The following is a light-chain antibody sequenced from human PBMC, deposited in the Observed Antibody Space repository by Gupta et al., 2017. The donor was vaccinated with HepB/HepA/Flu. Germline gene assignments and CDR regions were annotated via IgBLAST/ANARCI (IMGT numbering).Light chain of an antibody. CDR2: DVT. CDR3: CSYAGSYTWV. CDR1: RRDFRGYHL. J-gene: IGLJ2*01. V-gene: IGLV2-11*01. Sequence: QSPLTQPPPVSGSPGQSVPISCPGPRRDFRGYHLVPWYRPHPGTAPKLMIYDVTKRPSGVPDRDSGSKSGNTASLTISGRQAEDEGEYYCCSYAGSYTWVFGGGTKLTVL.